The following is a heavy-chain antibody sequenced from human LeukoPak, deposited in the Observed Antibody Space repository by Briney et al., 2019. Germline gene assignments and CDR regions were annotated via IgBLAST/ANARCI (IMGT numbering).Heavy chain of an antibody. Sequence: PGRSLRLSCQASGLTFDDYGMHGVRQAPWKGLEGVSPISWNSASVGYVDSVKGRFTISRDNAKKTLYLQMNSLRPEDTALYYCAKDYGYSSSWYDYWGQGTLVTVSS. CDR1: GLTFDDYG. J-gene: IGHJ4*02. D-gene: IGHD6-13*01. V-gene: IGHV3-9*01. CDR2: ISWNSASV. CDR3: AKDYGYSSSWYDY.